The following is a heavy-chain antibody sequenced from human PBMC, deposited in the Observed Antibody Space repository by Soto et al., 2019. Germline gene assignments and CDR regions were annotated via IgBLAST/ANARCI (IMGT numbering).Heavy chain of an antibody. Sequence: QMQLVQSGPEVKKPGTSVKVSCKASGFTFTSSAVQWVRQARGQRLEWIGWIVVGSGNTNYAQKFKERVTITRDMSTSTAYMELSSLRSEDTAVYYCAAMSPVVVTQIDYWGQGTLVTVSS. CDR2: IVVGSGNT. V-gene: IGHV1-58*01. J-gene: IGHJ4*02. D-gene: IGHD2-21*02. CDR1: GFTFTSSA. CDR3: AAMSPVVVTQIDY.